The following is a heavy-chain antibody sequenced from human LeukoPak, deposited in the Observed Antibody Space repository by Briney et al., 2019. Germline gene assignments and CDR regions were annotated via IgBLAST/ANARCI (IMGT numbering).Heavy chain of an antibody. Sequence: GGSLRLSCAASGFTFSSFAMSWVRQAPGKGREWVSSISGSGSGGSTYYADSVKGRFTISRDNSKNTLYLQMNSLRAEDTAVYYCAKSGYNRFDYWGQGTLVTVSS. CDR1: GFTFSSFA. CDR3: AKSGYNRFDY. V-gene: IGHV3-23*01. D-gene: IGHD5-24*01. J-gene: IGHJ4*02. CDR2: ISGSGSGGST.